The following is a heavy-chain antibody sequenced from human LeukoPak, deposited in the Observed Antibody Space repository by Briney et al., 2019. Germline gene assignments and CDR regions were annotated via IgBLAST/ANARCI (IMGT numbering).Heavy chain of an antibody. V-gene: IGHV3-23*01. J-gene: IGHJ4*02. D-gene: IGHD3-22*01. CDR2: ISGSGGST. CDR1: GITLSNYG. Sequence: GGSLRLSCAVSGITLSNYGMSWVRQAPGKGLEWVAGISGSGGSTYYADSVKGRFTISRGNSKNTLYLQMISLRAEDTAVYFCAKRGVVIRVILVGFHKEAYYFDSWGQGALVTVSS. CDR3: AKRGVVIRVILVGFHKEAYYFDS.